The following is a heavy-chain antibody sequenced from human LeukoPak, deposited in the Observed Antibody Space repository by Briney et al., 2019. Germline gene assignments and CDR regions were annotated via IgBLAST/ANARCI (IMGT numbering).Heavy chain of an antibody. V-gene: IGHV4-39*01. CDR2: IYYSGST. D-gene: IGHD3-9*01. CDR3: ARKYYDILTGYYHDY. Sequence: SETLSLTCTVSGGSISSSSYYWGWIRQPPGKGLEWIGSIYYSGSTYYNPSLKSRVTISVDTSKNQFSLKLSSVTAADTAVYYCARKYYDILTGYYHDYWGQGTLVTVSS. CDR1: GGSISSSSYY. J-gene: IGHJ4*02.